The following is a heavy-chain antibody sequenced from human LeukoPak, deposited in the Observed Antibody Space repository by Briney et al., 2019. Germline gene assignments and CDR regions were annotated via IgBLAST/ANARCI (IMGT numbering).Heavy chain of an antibody. V-gene: IGHV3-23*01. CDR2: IGVSDAST. CDR3: AKRSGSGSQEYFDY. D-gene: IGHD3-10*01. Sequence: GGSLRLSCVISGFTFSRYAVHWVLQAPGKGLEWVSGIGVSDASTYYADSVKGRFIVSRDTSKNTLYLQMNSLRAEDTAMYYCAKRSGSGSQEYFDYWGQGTVVTVSS. CDR1: GFTFSRYA. J-gene: IGHJ4*02.